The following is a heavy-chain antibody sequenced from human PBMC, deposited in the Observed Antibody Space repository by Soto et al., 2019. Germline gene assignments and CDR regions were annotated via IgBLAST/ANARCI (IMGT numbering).Heavy chain of an antibody. J-gene: IGHJ6*02. CDR1: GYSFTSYW. V-gene: IGHV5-51*01. CDR2: IYPGDSDT. Sequence: GESLKISCKGSGYSFTSYWIGWVRQMPGKGLEWMGIIYPGDSDTRYSPSFQGQVTISADKSISTAYPQWSSLKASDTAMYYCAGRVVTTFSDYYYGMDVWGQGTTVTVSS. D-gene: IGHD1-1*01. CDR3: AGRVVTTFSDYYYGMDV.